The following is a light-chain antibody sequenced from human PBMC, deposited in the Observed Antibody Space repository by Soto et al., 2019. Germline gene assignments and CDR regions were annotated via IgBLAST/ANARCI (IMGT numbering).Light chain of an antibody. J-gene: IGKJ1*01. CDR2: DAS. CDR1: QTVSSNF. V-gene: IGKV3-20*01. CDR3: QFYGDPSKT. Sequence: ILLTQSPGTLSFSPCEGCTLACRASQTVSSNFLAWYQQKPGQAPRLLIFDASTRATGIPDRFTGSGSGTDFTLTISRLEPEDFAVYYCQFYGDPSKTFGQGTKVDIK.